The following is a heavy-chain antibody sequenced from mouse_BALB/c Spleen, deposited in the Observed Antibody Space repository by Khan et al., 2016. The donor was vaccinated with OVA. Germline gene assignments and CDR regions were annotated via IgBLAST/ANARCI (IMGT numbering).Heavy chain of an antibody. Sequence: EVELVESGGGLVQPGGSLRLSCATSGFTFTDYYMTWVRQPPGEALEWLGFIANKADGYRTEYSASVKGRFTFFRDTSQNILYHQMTTLRPKDSGTDYCARDQVGSYFDYWGQGTTLTVSS. D-gene: IGHD4-1*02. V-gene: IGHV7-3*02. CDR2: IANKADGYRT. J-gene: IGHJ2*01. CDR3: ARDQVGSYFDY. CDR1: GFTFTDYY.